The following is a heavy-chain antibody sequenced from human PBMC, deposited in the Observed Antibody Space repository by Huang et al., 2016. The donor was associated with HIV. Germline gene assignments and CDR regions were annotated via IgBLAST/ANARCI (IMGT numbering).Heavy chain of an antibody. CDR3: ARQGLWLPPTDPFDY. D-gene: IGHD3-10*01. CDR1: GYNFDGYW. V-gene: IGHV5-51*01. CDR2: IYPGDSDT. J-gene: IGHJ4*02. Sequence: EVHLVQSGAEVKEPGESLKISCQASGYNFDGYWIGWVRQMPGKGLEWMGVIYPGDSDTRDDPSFQGQVTSSADQSIKTAYLQWSSLKASDTAIYFCARQGLWLPPTDPFDYWGQGTPVTVSA.